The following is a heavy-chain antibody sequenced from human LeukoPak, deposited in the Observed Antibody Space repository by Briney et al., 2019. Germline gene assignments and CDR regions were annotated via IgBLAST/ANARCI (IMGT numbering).Heavy chain of an antibody. J-gene: IGHJ5*02. Sequence: GASLRLSCAASGSTFSSYAMSWVRQAPGKGLEWVSGISGSGGSTYYADSVKGRFTISRDNSKKTLYLQMNSLRAEDTAVYYCAKERYGDYDNWFDPWGQGTLVTVSS. V-gene: IGHV3-23*01. D-gene: IGHD4-17*01. CDR2: ISGSGGST. CDR3: AKERYGDYDNWFDP. CDR1: GSTFSSYA.